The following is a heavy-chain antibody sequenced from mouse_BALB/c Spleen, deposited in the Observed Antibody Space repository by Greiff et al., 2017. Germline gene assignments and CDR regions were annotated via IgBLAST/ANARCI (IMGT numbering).Heavy chain of an antibody. CDR2: IYPGDGDT. D-gene: IGHD2-3*01. CDR3: ARWGNYAMDY. CDR1: GYPFTSYW. Sequence: VQLQESGAELARPGASVTLSCKASGYPFTSYWMQWVKQRPGQGLEWIGAIYPGDGDTRYTQKFKGKATLTADKSSSTAYMQLSSLASEDSAVYYCARWGNYAMDYWGQGTSVTVSS. J-gene: IGHJ4*01. V-gene: IGHV1-87*01.